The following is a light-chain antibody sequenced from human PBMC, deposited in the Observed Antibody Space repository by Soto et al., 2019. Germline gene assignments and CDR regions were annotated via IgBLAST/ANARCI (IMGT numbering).Light chain of an antibody. V-gene: IGKV3-15*01. J-gene: IGKJ4*01. CDR3: QEYKVWPLT. Sequence: IVMTQSPATLSVSPGERATLSCRASQSVSSNLAWYQQKPGQTPKLLIYVASTRATGIPARFSGSGSATAFTLTISSLQAEEFEVYYGQEYKVWPLTIGVGTKVEFK. CDR1: QSVSSN. CDR2: VAS.